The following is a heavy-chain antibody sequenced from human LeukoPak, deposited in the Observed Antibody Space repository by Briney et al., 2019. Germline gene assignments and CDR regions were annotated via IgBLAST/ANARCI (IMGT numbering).Heavy chain of an antibody. D-gene: IGHD6-19*01. J-gene: IGHJ4*02. CDR3: AVSYGIAVASYYFDY. CDR2: INPSGGST. V-gene: IGHV1-46*01. CDR1: GYTFTSYY. Sequence: ASVKVSCKASGYTFTSYYMHWVRQAPGQGLEWMGIINPSGGSTSYAQKFQGRVTMTRDTSTSTVYMELSSLRSEDTAVYYCAVSYGIAVASYYFDYWGQGTLVTVSS.